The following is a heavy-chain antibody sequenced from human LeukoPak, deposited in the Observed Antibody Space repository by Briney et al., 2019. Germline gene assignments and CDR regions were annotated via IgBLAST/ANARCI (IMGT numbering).Heavy chain of an antibody. CDR3: ASGSRDGYNDY. D-gene: IGHD5-24*01. V-gene: IGHV3-30-3*01. Sequence: GGSLRLSCAASGFTFSSYAMHWVRQAPGKGLEWVAVISYDGSNKYYADSVKGRYTISRDNSKNTLYLQMNSLRAEDTAVYYCASGSRDGYNDYWGQGTLVTVSS. J-gene: IGHJ4*02. CDR2: ISYDGSNK. CDR1: GFTFSSYA.